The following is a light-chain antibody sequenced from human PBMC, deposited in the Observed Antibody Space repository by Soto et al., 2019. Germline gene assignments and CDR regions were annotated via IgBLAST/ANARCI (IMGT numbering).Light chain of an antibody. Sequence: EVVMTQSPATLSVSPGERATLSCRASQSVSSNLAWYQLRPGQAPRLLIYGASTRATGIPARFNGSGSGTELTLTISSLQSEDFALYYCQQYNKWPLFTFGPGTRLDIK. CDR3: QQYNKWPLFT. J-gene: IGKJ3*01. CDR2: GAS. V-gene: IGKV3-15*01. CDR1: QSVSSN.